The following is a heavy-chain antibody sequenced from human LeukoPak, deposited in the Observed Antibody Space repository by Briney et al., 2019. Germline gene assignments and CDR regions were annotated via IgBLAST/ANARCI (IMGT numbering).Heavy chain of an antibody. CDR1: GFTFSSYA. J-gene: IGHJ4*02. CDR3: ARDARQEWLRLGILDY. V-gene: IGHV3-30*04. D-gene: IGHD5-12*01. CDR2: LSFDGSNK. Sequence: GGSLRLSCAASGFTFSSYAFHWVRQAPGKGLEWVATLSFDGSNKYYADSVKGRFTFSRDNSKRTLYLQMNSLRAEDTAVYYCARDARQEWLRLGILDYCGQRSLVTASS.